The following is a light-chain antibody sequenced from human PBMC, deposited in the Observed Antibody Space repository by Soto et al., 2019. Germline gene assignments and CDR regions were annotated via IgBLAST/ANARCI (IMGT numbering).Light chain of an antibody. J-gene: IGKJ1*01. V-gene: IGKV3-20*01. CDR3: QQYGSSSWT. CDR2: GAS. CDR1: QSVSSSY. Sequence: GERDNLSCRASQSVSSSYLAWYQQKPGQAPRLLIYGASSRATGIPDRFSGSGSGTDFTLTISRLEPEDFAVYYCQQYGSSSWTFGQGTKVDIK.